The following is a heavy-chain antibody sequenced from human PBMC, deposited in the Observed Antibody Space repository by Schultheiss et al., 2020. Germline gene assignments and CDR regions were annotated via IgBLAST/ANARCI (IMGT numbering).Heavy chain of an antibody. CDR3: AKDYDYGDRKPYYFDY. CDR1: GGSISSGGYY. CDR2: IYYSGST. J-gene: IGHJ4*02. D-gene: IGHD4-17*01. V-gene: IGHV4-31*03. Sequence: SETLSLTCTVSGGSISSGGYYWNWIRQHPGKGLEWIGYIYYSGSTYYNPSLKSRVTISVDTSKNQFSLKLSSVTAADTAVYYCAKDYDYGDRKPYYFDYWGQGTLVTVSS.